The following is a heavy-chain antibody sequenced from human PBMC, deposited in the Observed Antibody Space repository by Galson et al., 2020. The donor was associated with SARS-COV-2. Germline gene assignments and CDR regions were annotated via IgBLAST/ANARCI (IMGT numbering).Heavy chain of an antibody. CDR3: ARAPSYFETVGGYYMDV. D-gene: IGHD2-15*01. CDR1: GASMNDYN. CDR2: IYQSGTT. Sequence: SETLSLTCAVSGASMNDYNWAWIRKPPGKGLEWIGYIYQSGTTYSSPSLKSRVTMSVDTSKKQFSLKLTSVTAADTAVYFCARAPSYFETVGGYYMDVWGKGTTVTVSS. J-gene: IGHJ6*03. V-gene: IGHV4-4*09.